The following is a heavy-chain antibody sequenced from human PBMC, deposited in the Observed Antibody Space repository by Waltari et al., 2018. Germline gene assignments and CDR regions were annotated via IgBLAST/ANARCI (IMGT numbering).Heavy chain of an antibody. CDR1: GFTFSSYG. Sequence: QVQLVESGGGVVQPGRSLRLSCAASGFTFSSYGMHWVRQAPGKGLEWVAGIWYDGSNKYYADSVKGRFTISRDNSKNTLYLQMNSLRAEDTAMYYCAKLSGSGSFLDYWGQGTLVTVSS. J-gene: IGHJ4*02. D-gene: IGHD3-10*01. CDR3: AKLSGSGSFLDY. V-gene: IGHV3-30*18. CDR2: IWYDGSNK.